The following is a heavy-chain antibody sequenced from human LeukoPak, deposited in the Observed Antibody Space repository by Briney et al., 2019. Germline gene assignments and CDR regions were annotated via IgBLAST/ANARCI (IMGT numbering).Heavy chain of an antibody. CDR1: GYTFTGYY. CDR2: INPNSGGT. CDR3: ARVTRLRCSSTSCYSDAFDI. D-gene: IGHD2-2*01. V-gene: IGHV1-2*02. Sequence: ASVTVSCKASGYTFTGYYMHWVRQAPGQGLEWMGWINPNSGGTNYAQKFQGRVTMTRDTSISTAYMELSRLRSDDTAVYYCARVTRLRCSSTSCYSDAFDIWGQGTMVTVSS. J-gene: IGHJ3*02.